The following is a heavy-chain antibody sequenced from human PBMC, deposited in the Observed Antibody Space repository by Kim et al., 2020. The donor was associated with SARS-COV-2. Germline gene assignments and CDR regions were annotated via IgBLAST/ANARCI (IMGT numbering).Heavy chain of an antibody. CDR2: IYPGDSDT. CDR3: ARQWDYGGNSGGGAADY. CDR1: GYGFTSYW. V-gene: IGHV5-51*01. D-gene: IGHD4-17*01. Sequence: GESLKISCKGSGYGFTSYWIGWVRQMPGKGLEWMGIIYPGDSDTRYSPSFQGQVTISADKSISTAYLQWSSLKASDTAMYYCARQWDYGGNSGGGAADYWGQGTLVTVSS. J-gene: IGHJ4*02.